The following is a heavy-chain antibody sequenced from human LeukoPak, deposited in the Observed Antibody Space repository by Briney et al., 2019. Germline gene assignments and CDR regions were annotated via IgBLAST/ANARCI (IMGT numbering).Heavy chain of an antibody. CDR2: ISYDGSNK. J-gene: IGHJ4*02. CDR1: GFTFSGYG. V-gene: IGHV3-30*18. D-gene: IGHD3-22*01. Sequence: GGSLRLSCAASGFTFSGYGMHWVRQAPGKGLEWVAVISYDGSNKYYADSVKGRFTISRDNSKNTLYLQMNSLRAEDTAVYYCAKSPGLYYYDSSHLDYWGQGTLVTVSS. CDR3: AKSPGLYYYDSSHLDY.